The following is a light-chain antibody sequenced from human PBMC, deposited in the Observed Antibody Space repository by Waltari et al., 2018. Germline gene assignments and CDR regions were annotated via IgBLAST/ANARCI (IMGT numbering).Light chain of an antibody. CDR2: EGS. CDR1: SSDVGSHNL. V-gene: IGLV2-23*03. J-gene: IGLJ3*02. CDR3: CSYAGSNTFV. Sequence: QSALPQPASVSGSPGQSITISCTGISSDVGSHNLVSWYQHHPDKAPKLLIYEGSKRPSGVSIRFSGSKSGNTASLSISGLQADDEAYYYCCSYAGSNTFVFGGGTKLTVL.